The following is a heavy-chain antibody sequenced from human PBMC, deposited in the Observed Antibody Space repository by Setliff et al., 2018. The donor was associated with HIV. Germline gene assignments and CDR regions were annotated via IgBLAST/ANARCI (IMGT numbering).Heavy chain of an antibody. V-gene: IGHV4-34*01. CDR3: ARVGGFFGEARPPPDY. Sequence: SETLSLTCVVYRGSFSDYYWTWIRQPPGKGLEWIGEISPSGSTNYNPSLKSRVTISVDTSKNQFSLKLTSVTAADTAVYYCARVGGFFGEARPPPDYWGQGALVTVS. J-gene: IGHJ4*02. CDR2: ISPSGST. CDR1: RGSFSDYY. D-gene: IGHD3-10*01.